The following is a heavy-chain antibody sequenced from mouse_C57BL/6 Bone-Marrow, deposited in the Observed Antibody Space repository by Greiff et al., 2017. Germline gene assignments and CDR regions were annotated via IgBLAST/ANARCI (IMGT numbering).Heavy chain of an antibody. Sequence: QVQLQQPGAELVRPGTSVKLSCKASGYTFTSYWMHWVKQRPGQGLEWIGVIDPSDSYTNYNQKFQGKATLTVDTSYSTTYMQLSSLTSEDSAVYYCARLQYAMGYWGQGTSVTVSA. CDR2: IDPSDSYT. CDR1: GYTFTSYW. V-gene: IGHV1-59*01. J-gene: IGHJ4*01. CDR3: ARLQYAMGY.